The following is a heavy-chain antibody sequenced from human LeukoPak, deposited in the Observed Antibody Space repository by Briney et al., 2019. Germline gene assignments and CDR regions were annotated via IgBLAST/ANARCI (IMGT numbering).Heavy chain of an antibody. J-gene: IGHJ4*02. CDR1: GFTFSSYS. CDR3: ARDRDSSKIDY. D-gene: IGHD6-13*01. CDR2: ISSSSSYI. Sequence: PGGSLRLSCAASGFTFSSYSMNWVRQAPGKGLEWVSSISSSSSYIYYADSVKGRFTISRDNAKNSLCLQMNSLRAEDTAVYYCARDRDSSKIDYWGQGTLVTVSS. V-gene: IGHV3-21*01.